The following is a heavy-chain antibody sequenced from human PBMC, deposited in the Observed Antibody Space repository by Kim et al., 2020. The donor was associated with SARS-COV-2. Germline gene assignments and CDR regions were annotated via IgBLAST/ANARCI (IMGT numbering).Heavy chain of an antibody. CDR2: ISYDGSNK. Sequence: GGSLRLSCAASGFTFSSYGMHWVRQAPGKGLEWVAVISYDGSNKYYADSVKGRFTISRDNSKNTLYLQMNSLRAEDTAVYYCAKDSPLGFGEYPTARWGQGTLVTVSS. D-gene: IGHD3-10*01. J-gene: IGHJ4*02. CDR3: AKDSPLGFGEYPTAR. V-gene: IGHV3-30*18. CDR1: GFTFSSYG.